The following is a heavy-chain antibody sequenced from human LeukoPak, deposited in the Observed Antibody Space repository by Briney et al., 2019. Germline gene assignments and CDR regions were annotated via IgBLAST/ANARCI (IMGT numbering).Heavy chain of an antibody. CDR3: ARANVCGSSTSCYDY. Sequence: GASVKVSCKASGYTFTSYYMHWVRQAPGQGLEAMGIINPSGGSTSYAQKFQGRVTMTRDTSTSTVYMELSSLRSEDTAVYYCARANVCGSSTSCYDYWGQGTLVTVSS. CDR2: INPSGGST. J-gene: IGHJ4*02. D-gene: IGHD2-2*01. V-gene: IGHV1-46*01. CDR1: GYTFTSYY.